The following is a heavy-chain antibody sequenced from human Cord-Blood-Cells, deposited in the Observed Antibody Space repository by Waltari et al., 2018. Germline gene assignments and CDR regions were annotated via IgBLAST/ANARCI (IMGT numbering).Heavy chain of an antibody. J-gene: IGHJ4*02. V-gene: IGHV4-34*01. Sequence: QVHLQQWGAGRLKPSETLSLTCAVYSGSFRGSSWSLTRQPPRQGPECCAVIRHPSGTGMEWIGESNHSGDANYNPSLKSRVTISVDTSKNQFSMKLSSVTAADTAVYYCARAGADFWSGYYDYWGQGTLVTVSS. D-gene: IGHD3-3*01. CDR2: SNHSGDA. CDR3: ARAGADFWSGYYDY. CDR1: SGSFRGSS.